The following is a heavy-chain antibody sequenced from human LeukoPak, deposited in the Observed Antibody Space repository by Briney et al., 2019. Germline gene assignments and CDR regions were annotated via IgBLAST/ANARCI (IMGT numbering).Heavy chain of an antibody. CDR2: INRDGSEK. J-gene: IGHJ1*01. CDR3: ARITIVGTT. CDR1: GFTFSNAW. V-gene: IGHV3-7*01. Sequence: PGGSLRLSCAASGFTFSNAWMSWVRQAPGKGLEWVANINRDGSEKYYVDSVRGRSTISRDNAKNSLHLQMNSLRAGDTAVYFCARITIVGTTWGQGTLVTVSS. D-gene: IGHD1-26*01.